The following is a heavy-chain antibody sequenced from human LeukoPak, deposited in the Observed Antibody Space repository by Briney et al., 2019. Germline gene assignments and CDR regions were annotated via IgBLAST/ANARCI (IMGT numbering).Heavy chain of an antibody. Sequence: PGGSLRLSCAASGFIVSSNCMSWVRQAPGKGLEWVSLIYSGGSTYYADSVKGRFTISRDNSKNTLYLQMNSLRAEDTAFYYCARGEGYCSSTSCYTKYFRHWGQGTLVTVSS. V-gene: IGHV3-53*01. CDR1: GFIVSSNC. J-gene: IGHJ1*01. CDR3: ARGEGYCSSTSCYTKYFRH. D-gene: IGHD2-2*02. CDR2: IYSGGST.